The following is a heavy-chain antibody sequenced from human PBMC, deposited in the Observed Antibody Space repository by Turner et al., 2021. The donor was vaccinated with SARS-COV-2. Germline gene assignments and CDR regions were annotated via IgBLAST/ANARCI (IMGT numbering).Heavy chain of an antibody. Sequence: VQLLESGGGLVQPGGSLRISCAASGSQFRSYAMNWVRQVPGKGLEWVSGINDDGVSTNYADSVKGRFTVSRDNSKNTVDLQMNRLGVEDTAVYYCAKATYWDSGKHHDLDSWGQGTLV. CDR2: INDDGVST. CDR3: AKATYWDSGKHHDLDS. D-gene: IGHD2-8*02. V-gene: IGHV3-23*01. J-gene: IGHJ4*02. CDR1: GSQFRSYA.